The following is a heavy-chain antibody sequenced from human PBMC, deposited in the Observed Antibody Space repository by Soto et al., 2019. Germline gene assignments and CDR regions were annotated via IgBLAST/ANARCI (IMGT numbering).Heavy chain of an antibody. CDR1: GFTFADYA. J-gene: IGHJ4*02. V-gene: IGHV3-9*01. CDR3: AKDSIPYGSGSYYAN. D-gene: IGHD3-10*01. CDR2: ISWNSGSI. Sequence: EVQLVESGGVLVQPGRSLRLSCAASGFTFADYAMHWVRQAPGKGLEGVSGISWNSGSIGYADSVKGRFTISRDNAKNSLYLQMNSLRAEDTALYYCAKDSIPYGSGSYYANWGQGTLVTVSS.